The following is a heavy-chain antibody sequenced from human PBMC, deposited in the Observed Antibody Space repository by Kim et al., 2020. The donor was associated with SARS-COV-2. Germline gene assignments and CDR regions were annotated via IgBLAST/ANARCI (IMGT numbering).Heavy chain of an antibody. CDR2: IYYTGST. CDR1: GGSVSSGSYF. J-gene: IGHJ6*02. V-gene: IGHV4-61*01. CDR3: AVSLLNYFYGMDF. D-gene: IGHD2-15*01. Sequence: SETLSLTCTVSGGSVSSGSYFWSWIRQPPGKGLEWIGYIYYTGSTDYNPSLKSRVTISVDTSKNQFSLNLSSVTAADSAVYDCAVSLLNYFYGMDFWVQG.